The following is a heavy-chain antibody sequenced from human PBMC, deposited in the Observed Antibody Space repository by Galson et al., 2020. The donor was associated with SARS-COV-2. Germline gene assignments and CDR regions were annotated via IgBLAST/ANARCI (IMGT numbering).Heavy chain of an antibody. CDR1: GFTVSGSY. J-gene: IGHJ4*02. Sequence: GESLKISCAASGFTVSGSYMTWVRQAPGKGLEWVSVLYTYGTTYSADSVKGRFTISRDNSKNTLYLQMNSLRAEDTALYYCARKTCGAACFSGYYFDYWGQGTLVTVSP. CDR3: ARKTCGAACFSGYYFDY. V-gene: IGHV3-53*01. D-gene: IGHD2-21*01. CDR2: LYTYGTT.